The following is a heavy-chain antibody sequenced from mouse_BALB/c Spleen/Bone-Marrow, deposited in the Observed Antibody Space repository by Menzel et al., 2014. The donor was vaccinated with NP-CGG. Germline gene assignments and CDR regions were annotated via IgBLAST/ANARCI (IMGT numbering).Heavy chain of an antibody. D-gene: IGHD2-2*01. CDR2: INPNYDST. CDR3: ARRDGYDSYFDY. CDR1: GYTFTDYN. V-gene: IGHV1-18*01. J-gene: IGHJ2*01. Sequence: VQLKQSGAELVKPGASVKISCKASGYTFTDYNMDWVKQSQGKSLEWIGDINPNYDSTSYNQKFKGKATLTVDKSSSATYMELRSLTSEDTAVYYCARRDGYDSYFDYWGQGTTLTVSS.